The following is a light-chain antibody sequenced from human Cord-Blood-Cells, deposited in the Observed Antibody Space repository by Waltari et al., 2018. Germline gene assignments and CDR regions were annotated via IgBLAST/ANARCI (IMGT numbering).Light chain of an antibody. Sequence: EIVLTQSPGTLSLSPGERATLSCRASQCVSSSYLAWYQQKPGQAPRLLIYGASSRATGIPDRVSGSGSGTDFTLTISRLEPEDFAVYYCQQYGSSPRTFGQGTKVEIK. CDR1: QCVSSSY. J-gene: IGKJ1*01. V-gene: IGKV3-20*01. CDR2: GAS. CDR3: QQYGSSPRT.